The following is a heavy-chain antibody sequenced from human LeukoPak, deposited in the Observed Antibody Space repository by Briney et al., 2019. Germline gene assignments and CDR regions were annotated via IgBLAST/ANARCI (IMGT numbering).Heavy chain of an antibody. D-gene: IGHD3-22*01. CDR3: ARHVEGARDDYYDSSGYYYERGIAFDI. CDR1: DDSISDYY. Sequence: SETLSLTCTVSDDSISDYYRGWIRQPPGKGLEWIGYIYYSGSTNYNPSLKSRVTISVDTSKNQFSLKLSSVTAADTAVYYCARHVEGARDDYYDSSGYYYERGIAFDIWGQGTMVTVSS. CDR2: IYYSGST. J-gene: IGHJ3*02. V-gene: IGHV4-59*08.